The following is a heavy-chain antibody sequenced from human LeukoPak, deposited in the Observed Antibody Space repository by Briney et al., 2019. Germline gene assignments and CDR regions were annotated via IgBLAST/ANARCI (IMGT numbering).Heavy chain of an antibody. CDR2: ISYDGSNK. CDR3: AKGVQVLRYFDWLLDY. J-gene: IGHJ4*02. D-gene: IGHD3-9*01. V-gene: IGHV3-30*18. CDR1: GFTFSSYG. Sequence: PGGSLRLSCAASGFTFSSYGMHWARQAPGKGLEWVAVISYDGSNKYYADSVKGRFTISRDNSKNTLYLQMNSLRAEDTAVYYCAKGVQVLRYFDWLLDYWGQGTLVTVSS.